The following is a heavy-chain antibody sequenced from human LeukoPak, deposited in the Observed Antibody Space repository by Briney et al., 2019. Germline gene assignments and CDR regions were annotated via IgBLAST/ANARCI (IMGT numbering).Heavy chain of an antibody. Sequence: ASVTVSRKASGYTFTSYDIHWVRQATAQGLEWVGWMNPNSGNTGYAQKFQGRVTMTRNTSISTAYMELSSLRSEDTAVYYCARSLTLRRMGLTGGYWGQGALVTVSS. V-gene: IGHV1-8*01. CDR1: GYTFTSYD. D-gene: IGHD3-9*01. CDR2: MNPNSGNT. J-gene: IGHJ4*02. CDR3: ARSLTLRRMGLTGGY.